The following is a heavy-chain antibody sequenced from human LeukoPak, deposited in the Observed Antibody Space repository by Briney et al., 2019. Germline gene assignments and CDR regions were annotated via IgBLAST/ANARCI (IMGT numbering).Heavy chain of an antibody. V-gene: IGHV3-23*01. Sequence: PGGSLRLSCAASGFTFSSYAMNWVRQAPGKGLEWVSAISGSGGSTYYADSVKGRFTISRDNSKNTLYLQMNSLRAEDTAVYYCAKFNIVVVVAATRNWFDPWGQGTLVTVSS. J-gene: IGHJ5*02. CDR1: GFTFSSYA. CDR2: ISGSGGST. CDR3: AKFNIVVVVAATRNWFDP. D-gene: IGHD2-15*01.